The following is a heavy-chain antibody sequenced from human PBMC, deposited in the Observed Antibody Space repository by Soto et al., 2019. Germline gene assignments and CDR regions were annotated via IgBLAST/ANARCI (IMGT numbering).Heavy chain of an antibody. CDR3: ARGRILDS. Sequence: ASVKVSCKASDYSFTSYDISWVRQAPGQGLEWMGRINAYNGNTNYAQKFQGRVTMTTDSSTSTAVMELRSLRSGDTAVYYCARGRILDSWGQGTLVTVSS. V-gene: IGHV1-18*01. J-gene: IGHJ5*01. CDR1: DYSFTSYD. CDR2: INAYNGNT.